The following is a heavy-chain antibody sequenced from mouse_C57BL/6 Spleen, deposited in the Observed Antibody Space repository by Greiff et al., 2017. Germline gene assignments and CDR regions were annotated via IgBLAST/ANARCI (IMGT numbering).Heavy chain of an antibody. Sequence: QVQLQQPGAELVKPGASVKMSCKASGYTFTSYWITWVKQRPGQGLEWIGDINPGSGGTNYNEKFKSKATLTVDKSSSTAYMQLSSLTSEDSAVYYCARHYDRSLYFAYWGQGTTVTVSS. CDR3: ARHYDRSLYFAY. J-gene: IGHJ2*01. V-gene: IGHV1-55*01. CDR1: GYTFTSYW. D-gene: IGHD1-1*01. CDR2: INPGSGGT.